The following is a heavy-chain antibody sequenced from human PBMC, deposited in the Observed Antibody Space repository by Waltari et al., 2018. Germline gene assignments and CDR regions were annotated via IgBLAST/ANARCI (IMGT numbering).Heavy chain of an antibody. D-gene: IGHD4-17*01. CDR2: MKQDGSEK. J-gene: IGHJ4*02. CDR3: VKSMTVTTGSLDS. V-gene: IGHV3-7*01. CDR1: GFTFSYYW. Sequence: EVQLVESGGDLVQPGGSLRLSCAASGFTFSYYWRGWVRQAPGKGREGVANMKQDGSEKFYVDSGKGRFTISRDNAKNTVYLEMNSLRVEDTALYYCVKSMTVTTGSLDSWGQGTPVSVSS.